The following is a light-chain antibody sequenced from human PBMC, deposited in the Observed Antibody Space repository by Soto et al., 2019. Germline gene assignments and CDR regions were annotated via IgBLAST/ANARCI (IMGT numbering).Light chain of an antibody. V-gene: IGLV2-11*01. Sequence: QSALTQPRSVSGSPGQSVTISCTGTSSDVGGSKYVSWYQQHPGKAPKLMIYDVSKRPSGVPDRFSGSKSGNTASLTISGLQAEDEADYYFCSYAGSYTVMFDGGTKLTVL. CDR2: DVS. CDR1: SSDVGGSKY. J-gene: IGLJ3*02. CDR3: CSYAGSYTVM.